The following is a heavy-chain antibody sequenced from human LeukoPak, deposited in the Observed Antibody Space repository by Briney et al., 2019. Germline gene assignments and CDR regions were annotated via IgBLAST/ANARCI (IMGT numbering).Heavy chain of an antibody. CDR2: ISSSGSTI. J-gene: IGHJ4*02. V-gene: IGHV3-48*03. CDR3: ARAVAVRFDY. D-gene: IGHD6-19*01. Sequence: GGSLRLSCAASGFTFSSYEMNWVRQAPGKGLEWVSYISSSGSTIYYADSVKGRFTISRDNAKNSLYPQMNSLRAEDTAVYYCARAVAVRFDYWGQGTLVTVSS. CDR1: GFTFSSYE.